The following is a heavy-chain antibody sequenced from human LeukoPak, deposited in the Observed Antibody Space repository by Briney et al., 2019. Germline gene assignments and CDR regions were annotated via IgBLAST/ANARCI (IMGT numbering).Heavy chain of an antibody. V-gene: IGHV4-59*12. CDR2: IYYSGST. J-gene: IGHJ6*03. D-gene: IGHD3-9*01. CDR3: ARGSGYYDILTGYYTPFDYYYYMDV. Sequence: SETLSLTCTDSGGSISSYYWSWIRQPPGKGLEWIGYIYYSGSTNYNPSLKSRVTMSVDTSKNQFSLKLSSVTAADTAVYYCARGSGYYDILTGYYTPFDYYYYMDVWGKGTTVTISS. CDR1: GGSISSYY.